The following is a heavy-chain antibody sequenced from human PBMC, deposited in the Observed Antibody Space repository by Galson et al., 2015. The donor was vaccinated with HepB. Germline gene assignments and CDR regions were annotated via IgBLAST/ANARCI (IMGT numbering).Heavy chain of an antibody. D-gene: IGHD1/OR15-1a*01. Sequence: TLSLTCTVSGGSITSGTFYWGWVRQPPGKGLEWIGNIYYTGSTYYNPSLESRVTISQDTSKNQFSLKLTSVTAADTAVYYCGRNNPFFDSWGQGMLVTVSS. CDR1: GGSITSGTFY. CDR2: IYYTGST. V-gene: IGHV4-39*01. CDR3: GRNNPFFDS. J-gene: IGHJ4*02.